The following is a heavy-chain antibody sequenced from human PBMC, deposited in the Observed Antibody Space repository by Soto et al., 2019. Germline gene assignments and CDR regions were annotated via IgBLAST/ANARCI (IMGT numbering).Heavy chain of an antibody. CDR1: GYTFTSYY. D-gene: IGHD2-15*01. J-gene: IGHJ4*02. CDR2: INPTSST. CDR3: ARVYCSGGSCYGIDS. Sequence: QVQLVQSGAEVKKPGASVKVSCKASGYTFTSYYMHWVRQAPGQGLEWMGIINPTSSTSYAQKFQGRVNMSRDTSTSAGYMEVSSLRSEDTAVYYCARVYCSGGSCYGIDSWGQGTLVTVSS. V-gene: IGHV1-46*01.